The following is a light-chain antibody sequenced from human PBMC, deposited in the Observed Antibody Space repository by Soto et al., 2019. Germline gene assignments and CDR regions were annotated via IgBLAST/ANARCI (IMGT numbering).Light chain of an antibody. J-gene: IGLJ3*02. CDR1: SSDVGGYDS. CDR2: EVT. V-gene: IGLV2-14*01. CDR3: GSYAGGTTLV. Sequence: QSALTQPASVSGSPGQSITISCTGSSSDVGGYDSVSWYQQHPGKAPKLLIYEVTKRPSGVSNRFSGSKSGNTASLTISGLQADDESYYYCGSYAGGTTLVFGGGTKLTVL.